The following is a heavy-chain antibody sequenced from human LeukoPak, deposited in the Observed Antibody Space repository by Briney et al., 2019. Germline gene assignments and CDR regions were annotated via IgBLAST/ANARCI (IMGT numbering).Heavy chain of an antibody. CDR1: GFTFSSYS. V-gene: IGHV3-48*02. CDR3: ASFGEFHDYYYYGMDV. D-gene: IGHD3-10*01. Sequence: PGGSLRLSCAASGFTFSSYSMNWVRQAPGKGLEWVSYISSSSSTIYYADSVKGRFTISRDNAKNSLYLQMNSLRDEDTAVYYCASFGEFHDYYYYGMDVWGQGTTATVSS. CDR2: ISSSSSTI. J-gene: IGHJ6*02.